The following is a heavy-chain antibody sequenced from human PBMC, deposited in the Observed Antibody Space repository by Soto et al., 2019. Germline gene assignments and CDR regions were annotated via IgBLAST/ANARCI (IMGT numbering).Heavy chain of an antibody. D-gene: IGHD6-13*01. V-gene: IGHV3-21*01. J-gene: IGHJ4*02. CDR1: GFTFSSYS. CDR2: IGDSSAHI. Sequence: GGSLRLSCAASGFTFSSYSMSWVRQAPGKGLEWVSSIGDSSAHIYYADSVKGRFTISRDNAKNSLYLQMNSLRAEDTAVYYCARSIAAAADFDYWGQGSLVTVSS. CDR3: ARSIAAAADFDY.